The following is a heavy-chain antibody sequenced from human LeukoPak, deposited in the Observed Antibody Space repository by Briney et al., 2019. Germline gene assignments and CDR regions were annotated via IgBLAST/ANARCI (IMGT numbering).Heavy chain of an antibody. CDR2: ISASGGST. J-gene: IGHJ4*02. Sequence: PGGSLRLSCAASGFTFSSSAMSWVRQVPGKGLEWVSGISASGGSTYYADSVRGRFTISRDNAKNTLYLQMNSLRVEDTAVYYCARGRYLDWLPYFFDYWGQGTLVTVSS. CDR3: ARGRYLDWLPYFFDY. V-gene: IGHV3-23*01. D-gene: IGHD3-9*01. CDR1: GFTFSSSA.